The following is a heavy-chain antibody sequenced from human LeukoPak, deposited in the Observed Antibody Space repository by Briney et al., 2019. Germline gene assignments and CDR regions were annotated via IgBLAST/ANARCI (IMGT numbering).Heavy chain of an antibody. CDR1: GYTFTGYY. J-gene: IGHJ6*02. Sequence: ASVKVSCKASGYTFTGYYMHWVRQAPGQGLEWMGWINPNSGGTNYAQKFQGRVTMTRDTSISTAYMELSRLRSDDTAVYYCARVRSTVRYTPPYYYYYGMDVWGQGTLVTVSS. V-gene: IGHV1-2*02. CDR3: ARVRSTVRYTPPYYYYYGMDV. D-gene: IGHD1-1*01. CDR2: INPNSGGT.